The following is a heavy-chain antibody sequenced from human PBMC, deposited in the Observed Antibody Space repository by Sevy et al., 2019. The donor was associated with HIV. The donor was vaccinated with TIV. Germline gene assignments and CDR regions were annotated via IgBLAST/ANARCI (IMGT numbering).Heavy chain of an antibody. J-gene: IGHJ3*02. CDR2: IYYSGST. D-gene: IGHD6-13*01. CDR3: ARGQQPVLPFDI. V-gene: IGHV4-59*01. Sequence: SETLSLTCTVSGGSIRSYYWSWIRQPPGKGLEWIGHIYYSGSTNYNPSLKSRVTISLDTSKNQFSLKLSSVTAADTAVYYCARGQQPVLPFDIWGQGTMVTVSS. CDR1: GGSIRSYY.